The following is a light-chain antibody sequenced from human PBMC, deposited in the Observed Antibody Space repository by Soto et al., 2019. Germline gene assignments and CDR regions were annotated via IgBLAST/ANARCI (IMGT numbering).Light chain of an antibody. CDR3: SSYAGSNNQV. V-gene: IGLV2-8*01. CDR2: EVS. CDR1: SSDVGGYNY. Sequence: QSALTQPPSASGSPGQSVTISCTGTSSDVGGYNYVSWYQQHPGRAPKLMIYEVSKRPSGVPDRFSGSKSGNTASLTVSGLQTEDEAYYYCSSYAGSNNQVFGTGTKVTVL. J-gene: IGLJ1*01.